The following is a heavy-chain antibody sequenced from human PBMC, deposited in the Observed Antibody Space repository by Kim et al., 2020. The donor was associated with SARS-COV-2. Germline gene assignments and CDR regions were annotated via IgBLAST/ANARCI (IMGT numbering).Heavy chain of an antibody. CDR1: GGTFSSYA. CDR3: ARDQEGVYSGYDSSYYYGMDV. D-gene: IGHD5-12*01. Sequence: SVKVSCKASGGTFSSYAISWVRQAPGQGLEWMGGIIPIFGTANYAQKFQGRVTITADESTSTAYMELSSLRSEDTAVYYCARDQEGVYSGYDSSYYYGMDVWGQGTTVTVSS. V-gene: IGHV1-69*13. J-gene: IGHJ6*02. CDR2: IIPIFGTA.